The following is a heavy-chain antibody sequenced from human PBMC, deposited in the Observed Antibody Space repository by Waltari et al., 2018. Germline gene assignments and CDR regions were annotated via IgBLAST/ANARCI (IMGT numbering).Heavy chain of an antibody. Sequence: QVQLQESGPGLVKPSETLSLTRAVSGYSISSGYYGGWIRQPPGKGLEWIGSIFHSGNTFYNPSLRSRVTISVDTSKNQFSLKLSSVTAADTAVYYCARMVGYYYYMDVWGKGTTVTVSS. CDR1: GYSISSGYY. D-gene: IGHD3-10*01. CDR3: ARMVGYYYYMDV. CDR2: IFHSGNT. J-gene: IGHJ6*03. V-gene: IGHV4-38-2*01.